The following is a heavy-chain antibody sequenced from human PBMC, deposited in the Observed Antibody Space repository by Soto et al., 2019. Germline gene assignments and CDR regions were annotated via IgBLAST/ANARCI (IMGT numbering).Heavy chain of an antibody. J-gene: IGHJ6*02. Sequence: QVQLVQSGAEVKKPGASVKVSCKASGYTFTSYDINWVRQATGQGLEWMGWMNPNSGNTGYAQKFQGRVTMTRNTSISTAYMELSSLRSEDTAVYYCARDRTYSSSSFYYSYGMDVWGQGTTVTVSS. CDR3: ARDRTYSSSSFYYSYGMDV. CDR1: GYTFTSYD. CDR2: MNPNSGNT. V-gene: IGHV1-8*01. D-gene: IGHD6-6*01.